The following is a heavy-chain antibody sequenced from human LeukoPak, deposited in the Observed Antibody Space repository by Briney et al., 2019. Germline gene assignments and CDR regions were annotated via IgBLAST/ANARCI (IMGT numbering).Heavy chain of an antibody. V-gene: IGHV3-48*02. D-gene: IGHD3-22*01. CDR1: GFIFGGYA. CDR3: ARDSRGYDY. Sequence: GGSLRLSCAASGFIFGGYAMHWVRQAPGKGLEWVSYISSSSSTIYYADSVKGRFTISRDNAKNSLYLQMNSLRDEDTAVYYCARDSRGYDYWGQGTLVTVSS. CDR2: ISSSSSTI. J-gene: IGHJ4*02.